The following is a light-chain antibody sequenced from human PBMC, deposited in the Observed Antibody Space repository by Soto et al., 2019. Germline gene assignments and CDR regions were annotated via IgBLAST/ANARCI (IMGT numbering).Light chain of an antibody. CDR2: EVS. J-gene: IGLJ1*01. CDR3: SSYTTSSTYV. CDR1: NSDVGGYNY. Sequence: QSLLTQPASVSGSPGQSVTISCTGTNSDVGGYNYVSWYQQHPGKAPKLMISEVSNRPSGVSNRFSGSKYGNTASLTISGLQAEDEADYCCSSYTTSSTYVFGTWTKVTV. V-gene: IGLV2-14*01.